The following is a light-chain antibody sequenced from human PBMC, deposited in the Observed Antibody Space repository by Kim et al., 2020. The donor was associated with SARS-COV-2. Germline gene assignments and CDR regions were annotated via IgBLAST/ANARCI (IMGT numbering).Light chain of an antibody. CDR1: QSISSY. Sequence: DIQMTQSPSSLSASVGDRVTITCRASQSISSYLNWYQQKPGKAPKLLIYAASSLQSGVPSRFSGSGSGTDFTLTISSLQPEDFATYYCQQCYSTLHTFGQGTKLEL. J-gene: IGKJ2*01. V-gene: IGKV1-39*01. CDR3: QQCYSTLHT. CDR2: AAS.